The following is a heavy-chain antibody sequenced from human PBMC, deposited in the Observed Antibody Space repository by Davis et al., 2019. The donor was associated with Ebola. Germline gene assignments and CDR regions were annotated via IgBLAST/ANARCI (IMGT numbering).Heavy chain of an antibody. CDR3: ARGPGESSGYYYFF. D-gene: IGHD3-22*01. J-gene: IGHJ4*02. Sequence: AASVKVSCKASGYTFTSYDINWVRQAPGQGLEWMGGIIPMFGTAKYAQKFQGRVTITADESTSTAYMDLSSLRSEDTAVYYCARGPGESSGYYYFFWGQGTLVTVSS. CDR1: GYTFTSYD. V-gene: IGHV1-69*13. CDR2: IIPMFGTA.